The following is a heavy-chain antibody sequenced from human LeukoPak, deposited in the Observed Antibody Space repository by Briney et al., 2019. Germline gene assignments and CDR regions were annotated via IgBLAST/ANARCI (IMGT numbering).Heavy chain of an antibody. V-gene: IGHV3-48*02. Sequence: GGSLRLSCAASGFTFSSYAMNWVRQAPGKGLEWISYISSSSSTIYSADSVKGRFTVSRDNAKNSLFLQMNSLRDEDTAVYYCAGDSPYDSSAYTPQDYWGQGTLVTVSS. J-gene: IGHJ4*02. CDR2: ISSSSSTI. D-gene: IGHD3-22*01. CDR3: AGDSPYDSSAYTPQDY. CDR1: GFTFSSYA.